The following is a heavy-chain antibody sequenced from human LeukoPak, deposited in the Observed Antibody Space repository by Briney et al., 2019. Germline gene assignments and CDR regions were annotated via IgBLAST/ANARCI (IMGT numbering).Heavy chain of an antibody. D-gene: IGHD3-3*01. CDR3: ARRTGLIYYDFWSGYSDY. J-gene: IGHJ4*02. V-gene: IGHV3-7*01. CDR2: IKQDGSEK. CDR1: GFTFSSYW. Sequence: GGSLRLSCAASGFTFSSYWMSWVRQAPGKGLEWVANIKQDGSEKYYVDSVKVRFTISRDNAKNSLYLQMNSLRAEDTAVYYCARRTGLIYYDFWSGYSDYWGQGTLVTVSS.